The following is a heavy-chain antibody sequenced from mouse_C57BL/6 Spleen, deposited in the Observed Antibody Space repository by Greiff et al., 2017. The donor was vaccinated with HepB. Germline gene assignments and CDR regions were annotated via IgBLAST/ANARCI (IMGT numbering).Heavy chain of an antibody. CDR3: ARDLFYDGYYYAMDY. CDR1: GFTFSSYA. V-gene: IGHV5-4*01. Sequence: EVKVEESGGGLVKPGGSLKLSCAASGFTFSSYAMSWVRQTPEKRLEWVATISDGGSYTYYPDNVKGQFTISRDNAKNNLYLQMSHLKSEDTAMYYCARDLFYDGYYYAMDYWGQGTSVTVSS. D-gene: IGHD2-3*01. CDR2: ISDGGSYT. J-gene: IGHJ4*01.